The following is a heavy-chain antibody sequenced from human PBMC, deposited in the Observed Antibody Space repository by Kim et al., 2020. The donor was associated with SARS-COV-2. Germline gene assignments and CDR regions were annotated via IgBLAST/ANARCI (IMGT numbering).Heavy chain of an antibody. CDR1: GGSFSGYY. J-gene: IGHJ4*02. D-gene: IGHD5-18*01. CDR2: INHSGST. V-gene: IGHV4-34*01. CDR3: ATTTDTAMVIDY. Sequence: SETLSLTCAVYGGSFSGYYWSRIRQPPGKGLEWIGEINHSGSTNYNPSLKSRVTISVDTSKNQFSLKLSSVTAADTAVYYCATTTDTAMVIDYWGQGTLVTVSS.